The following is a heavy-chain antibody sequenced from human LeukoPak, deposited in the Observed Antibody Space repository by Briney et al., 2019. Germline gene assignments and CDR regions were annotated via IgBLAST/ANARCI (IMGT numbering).Heavy chain of an antibody. V-gene: IGHV4-59*08. J-gene: IGHJ5*02. CDR1: GVSISSDY. Sequence: PSETLPLTCTVSGVSISSDYWSWIRLPPGKGLEWIGYIYYSGSSNYNPSLKSRVTMSVDTSKTQFSLKLTSVTAADTAVYYCARRLRQNLFDPWGQGTLVTVSS. D-gene: IGHD4-17*01. CDR3: ARRLRQNLFDP. CDR2: IYYSGSS.